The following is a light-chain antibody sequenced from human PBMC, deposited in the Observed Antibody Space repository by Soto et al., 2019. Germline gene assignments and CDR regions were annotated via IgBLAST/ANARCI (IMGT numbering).Light chain of an antibody. J-gene: IGLJ1*01. V-gene: IGLV2-8*01. CDR2: EVS. CDR1: GSDVGGYNY. CDR3: RSYAGSPSYV. Sequence: QSVLTQPPSASGSPGQSVTISCTGTGSDVGGYNYVSWYQQHPGKAPKLMIYEVSKRPSGVPDRFSGSKSGNTASLTVSGLQAEDEADYYCRSYAGSPSYVFGTGTKVTVL.